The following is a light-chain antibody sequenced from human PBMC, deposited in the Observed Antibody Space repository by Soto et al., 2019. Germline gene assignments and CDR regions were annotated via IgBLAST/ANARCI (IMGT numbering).Light chain of an antibody. V-gene: IGLV2-14*01. J-gene: IGLJ1*01. CDR1: SSDVGGYNY. Sequence: QSVLTQPASVSGSPGQSITISCTGTSSDVGGYNYVSWYQQQSGKAPKLIIHEVSNRPSGVSNRFSGSKSGNTASLTISGLHAEHEADYYCDSYTSSRAYVFGIGTKVTVL. CDR2: EVS. CDR3: DSYTSSRAYV.